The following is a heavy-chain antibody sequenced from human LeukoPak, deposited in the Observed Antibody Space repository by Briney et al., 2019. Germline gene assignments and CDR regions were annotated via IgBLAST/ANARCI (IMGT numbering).Heavy chain of an antibody. CDR3: TRDSQDSYVYYMVV. CDR1: GFTFSRYW. CDR2: INQDGSVK. J-gene: IGHJ6*03. D-gene: IGHD3-10*02. Sequence: GGSLRLSCAASGFTFSRYWMSWVRQAPGRGPEWVASINQDGSVKYYVDSVKGRFTISRDSAKNSLYLQMNSLRAEDTAVYYCTRDSQDSYVYYMVVWGKGTTVTVSS. V-gene: IGHV3-7*01.